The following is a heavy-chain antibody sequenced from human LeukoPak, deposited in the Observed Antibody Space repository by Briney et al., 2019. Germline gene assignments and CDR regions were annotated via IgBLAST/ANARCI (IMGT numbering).Heavy chain of an antibody. CDR3: ARPAIVGATSPDY. Sequence: GGSLRLSCAASGFTFSSYSMNWVRQAPGKGLEWVSSISSSSSYIYYADSVKGRFTISRDNAKNSLYLQMNSLRAEDTAVYYCARPAIVGATSPDYWGQGTLVTVSS. D-gene: IGHD1-26*01. CDR1: GFTFSSYS. V-gene: IGHV3-21*01. CDR2: ISSSSSYI. J-gene: IGHJ4*02.